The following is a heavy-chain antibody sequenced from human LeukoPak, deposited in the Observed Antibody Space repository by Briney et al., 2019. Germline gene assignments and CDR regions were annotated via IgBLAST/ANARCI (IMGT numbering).Heavy chain of an antibody. CDR1: GFTVSSNS. J-gene: IGHJ4*02. D-gene: IGHD6-19*01. V-gene: IGHV4-59*02. CDR3: ARSSLDLYFDY. CDR2: IYYSGST. Sequence: PGGSLRLSCTVSGFTVSSNSMSWVRQAPGKGLEWIGYIYYSGSTNYNPSLKSRVTISVDTSKNQFSLKLSSVTAADTAVYYCARSSLDLYFDYWGQGTLVTVSS.